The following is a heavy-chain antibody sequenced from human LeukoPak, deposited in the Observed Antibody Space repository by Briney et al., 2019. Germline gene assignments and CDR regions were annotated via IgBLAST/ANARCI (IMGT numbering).Heavy chain of an antibody. CDR1: GFTFSSYW. V-gene: IGHV3-7*01. Sequence: PGGSLRLSCAASGFTFSSYWTSWVRQAPGKGLEWVANIKQDGSEKYYVDSVKGRFTISRDNAKNSLYLQMNSLRAEDTAVYYCARDRLFDYVWGSYPPDYWGQGTLVTVSS. CDR2: IKQDGSEK. CDR3: ARDRLFDYVWGSYPPDY. J-gene: IGHJ4*02. D-gene: IGHD3-16*02.